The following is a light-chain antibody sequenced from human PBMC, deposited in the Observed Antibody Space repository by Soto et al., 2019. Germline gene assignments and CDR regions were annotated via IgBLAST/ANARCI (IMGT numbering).Light chain of an antibody. CDR3: SSYAASNTYV. Sequence: QSALTQPPSASGSPGQSVTISCTGTSSDVGGYDCVSWYQHRPGTAPKFLIYEVTKRPSGVPDRFSGSKSGNTASLTVSRLQPEDEADYFCSSYAASNTYVFGTGTRSPS. CDR1: SSDVGGYDC. V-gene: IGLV2-8*01. CDR2: EVT. J-gene: IGLJ1*01.